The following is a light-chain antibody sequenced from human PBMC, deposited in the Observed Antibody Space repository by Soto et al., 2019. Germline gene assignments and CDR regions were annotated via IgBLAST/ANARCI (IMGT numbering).Light chain of an antibody. J-gene: IGKJ4*01. V-gene: IGKV1-33*01. Sequence: DIRVTQSPSSLSASIGDRVTIACQASRGIGTHLNWYQQKPGKAPKLLIYHASSLDTGVPPRFSVSGSGTHFTFTISRLEPEDIATYYCQQYNDLLLTFGGGTKVEIK. CDR3: QQYNDLLLT. CDR1: RGIGTH. CDR2: HAS.